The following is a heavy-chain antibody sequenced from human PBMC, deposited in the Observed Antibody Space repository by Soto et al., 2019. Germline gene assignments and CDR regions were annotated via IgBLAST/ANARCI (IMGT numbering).Heavy chain of an antibody. Sequence: EVQLVESGGGLVKPGGSLRLSCAASGFTFSSYSMKWVRQAPGKGLEWVSSISSSSSYIYYADSVKGRFTISRDNAKKSLYMQMNSMLAEATAVYYCARDPHYYYYMDVKGKGTTVTVSS. V-gene: IGHV3-21*01. CDR3: ARDPHYYYYMDV. CDR1: GFTFSSYS. J-gene: IGHJ6*03. CDR2: ISSSSSYI.